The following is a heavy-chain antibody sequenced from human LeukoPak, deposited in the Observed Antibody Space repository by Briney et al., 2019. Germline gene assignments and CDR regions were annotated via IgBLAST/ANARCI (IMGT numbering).Heavy chain of an antibody. Sequence: PSETLSLTCAVSGGSISTAHWWNWVRQSPGKGLEWIGEIYHRGNSNYNPSLKSRVSISVDTSKNQFSLKVTSLTAADTAVYYCARQVGSIAGSSWGQGILVTVSS. CDR3: ARQVGSIAGSS. J-gene: IGHJ5*02. CDR1: GGSISTAHW. D-gene: IGHD3-10*01. V-gene: IGHV4-4*02. CDR2: IYHRGNS.